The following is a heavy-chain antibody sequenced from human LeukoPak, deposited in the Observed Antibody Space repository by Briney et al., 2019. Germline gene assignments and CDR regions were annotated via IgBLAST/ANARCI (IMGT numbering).Heavy chain of an antibody. CDR1: GGSLSSYY. V-gene: IGHV4-59*01. J-gene: IGHJ4*02. CDR2: IYYSGST. Sequence: SETLSLTCTVSGGSLSSYYWSWIRQPPGKGLEWIGYIYYSGSTNYNPSLKSRVTISVDTSKNQFSLKLSSVTAADTAVYYCARHLVGATLVFDYWGQRTLVTVPS. D-gene: IGHD1-26*01. CDR3: ARHLVGATLVFDY.